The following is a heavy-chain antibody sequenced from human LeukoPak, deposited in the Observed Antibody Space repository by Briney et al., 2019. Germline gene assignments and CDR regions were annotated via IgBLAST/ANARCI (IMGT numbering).Heavy chain of an antibody. J-gene: IGHJ5*02. CDR2: ISYDGSNK. CDR1: GFTFSSYG. D-gene: IGHD3-16*01. V-gene: IGHV3-30*18. CDR3: AKEVRSYTKGFDP. Sequence: PGGSLRLSCAASGFTFSSYGMHWVRQAPGKGLEWVAVISYDGSNKYYADSVKGRFTISRDNSKNTLYLQMNSLRAEDTAVYYCAKEVRSYTKGFDPWGQGTLVTVSS.